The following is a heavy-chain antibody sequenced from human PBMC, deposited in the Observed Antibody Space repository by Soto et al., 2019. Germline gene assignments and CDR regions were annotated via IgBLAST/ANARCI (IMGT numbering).Heavy chain of an antibody. J-gene: IGHJ4*02. Sequence: SETLSLTCTVSGGSISSYYWSWIRQPAGKGLEWIGRIYTSGSTNYNPSLKSRVTMSVDTSKNQFSLKLSSVTAADTAVYYCARGGLYSSSWYYFDYWGQGTLVTVSS. CDR3: ARGGLYSSSWYYFDY. CDR2: IYTSGST. D-gene: IGHD6-13*01. CDR1: GGSISSYY. V-gene: IGHV4-4*07.